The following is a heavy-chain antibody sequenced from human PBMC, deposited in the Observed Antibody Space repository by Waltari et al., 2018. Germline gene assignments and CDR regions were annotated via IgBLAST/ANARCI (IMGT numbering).Heavy chain of an antibody. CDR2: ISDDGSYK. CDR1: GFTFSSYG. Sequence: QVQLVESGGGVVQPGRSLRLSCAASGFTFSSYGMHWVRQAPGKGVEWVAVISDDGSYKYYADSVKGRFTISRDNSKNTLHLQVSSLRAEDTAVYYCVRGAVETPMDFRLHSWGQGTLVTVSS. CDR3: VRGAVETPMDFRLHS. J-gene: IGHJ4*02. D-gene: IGHD5-18*01. V-gene: IGHV3-30*03.